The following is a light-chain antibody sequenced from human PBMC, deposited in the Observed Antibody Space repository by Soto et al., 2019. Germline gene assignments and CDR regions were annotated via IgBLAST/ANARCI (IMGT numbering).Light chain of an antibody. J-gene: IGLJ1*01. CDR3: TSYTTSSTYV. CDR1: SSDVGGYNY. V-gene: IGLV2-14*01. Sequence: QSALTQPASVSGSPGQSIAISCTGTSSDVGGYNYVSWYQQHPGKAPKLMLYDVTNRPSGVSDRFSGSKSGNTASLTISGLQAEYEADYYCTSYTTSSTYVFGTGTKVTVL. CDR2: DVT.